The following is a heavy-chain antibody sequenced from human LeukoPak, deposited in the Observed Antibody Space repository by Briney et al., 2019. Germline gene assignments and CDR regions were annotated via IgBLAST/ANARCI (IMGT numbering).Heavy chain of an antibody. V-gene: IGHV3-23*01. Sequence: GSLRLSCAASGFTFSSYGMSWVRQAPGKGLEWVSAISGSGGSTYYADSVKGRFTISRDNAKSSLFLEMNSLRAEDTAVYYCARGRGNYYYYMDVWGKGTTVTVSS. CDR2: ISGSGGST. CDR3: ARGRGNYYYYMDV. J-gene: IGHJ6*03. D-gene: IGHD6-25*01. CDR1: GFTFSSYG.